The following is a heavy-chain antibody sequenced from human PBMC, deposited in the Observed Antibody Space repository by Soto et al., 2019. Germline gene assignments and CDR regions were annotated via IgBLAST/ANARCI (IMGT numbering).Heavy chain of an antibody. Sequence: QVQLQESGPGLVKPSGTLSLTCAVSGGSISSSNWWSWVRQPPGKGLEWIGEIYHSGSTNYNPSLKRRGTISVDKSKNQFSLKLSSVTAADTAVYYCARERAFGESSPGYYYYGMDVWGQGTTVTVSS. J-gene: IGHJ6*02. D-gene: IGHD3-10*01. V-gene: IGHV4-4*02. CDR1: GGSISSSNW. CDR2: IYHSGST. CDR3: ARERAFGESSPGYYYYGMDV.